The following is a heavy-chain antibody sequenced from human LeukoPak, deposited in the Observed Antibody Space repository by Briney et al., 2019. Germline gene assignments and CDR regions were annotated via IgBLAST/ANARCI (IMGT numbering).Heavy chain of an antibody. CDR1: GFTFSSDW. V-gene: IGHV3-74*01. J-gene: IGHJ1*01. CDR2: IKSDGKT. Sequence: PGGSLRLSCAASGFTFSSDWMHWVRQAPGKGLVWVSRIKSDGKTNYADSVKGRFTISRDNAKNTVSLQMNSLRAEDTGVYYCARAPSEIGGYYPEYFRHWGQGTLVTASS. D-gene: IGHD3-22*01. CDR3: ARAPSEIGGYYPEYFRH.